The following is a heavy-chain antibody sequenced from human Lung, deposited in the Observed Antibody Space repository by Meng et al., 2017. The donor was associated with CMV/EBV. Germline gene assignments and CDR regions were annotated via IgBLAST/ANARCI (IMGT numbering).Heavy chain of an antibody. J-gene: IGHJ4*02. CDR1: SISRDGHY. Sequence: SISRDGHYWSGIRQPPVTGLEWIGSIYDSGSTYYNPSLKTRLTISVATSKTKLSLKLSSVTAADTAIYYCARGVPAATPYYKYFDYWGPGTLVTVSS. CDR2: IYDSGST. D-gene: IGHD2-15*01. CDR3: ARGVPAATPYYKYFDY. V-gene: IGHV4-30-4*01.